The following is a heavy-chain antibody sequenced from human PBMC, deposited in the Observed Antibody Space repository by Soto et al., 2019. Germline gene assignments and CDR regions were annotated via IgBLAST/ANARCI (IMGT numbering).Heavy chain of an antibody. CDR1: GFTFSSYA. CDR2: INSDGSST. CDR3: AREGEGHCISSSCLNWFDP. J-gene: IGHJ5*02. Sequence: GGSLRLSCAASGFTFSSYAMAWVRQAPGKGLEWVSRINSDGSSTSYADSVKGRFTISRDNAKNTLYLQMNSLRDEDTAVYYCAREGEGHCISSSCLNWFDPWGQGTMVTVSS. V-gene: IGHV3-74*01. D-gene: IGHD2-2*01.